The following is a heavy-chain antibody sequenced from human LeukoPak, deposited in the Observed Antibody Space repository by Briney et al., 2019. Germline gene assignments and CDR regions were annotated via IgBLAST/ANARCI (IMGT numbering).Heavy chain of an antibody. D-gene: IGHD3-22*01. V-gene: IGHV3-23*01. Sequence: GGSLRLSCAASGFTFSSYAMSWLRQAQGKGLEWVSAISGSGGSTYYADSVKGRFTISRGNPKNTLYLQMNSLRAEDTAVYCCAKDRYYDSSTYYWGQGTLVTVSS. J-gene: IGHJ4*02. CDR1: GFTFSSYA. CDR2: ISGSGGST. CDR3: AKDRYYDSSTYY.